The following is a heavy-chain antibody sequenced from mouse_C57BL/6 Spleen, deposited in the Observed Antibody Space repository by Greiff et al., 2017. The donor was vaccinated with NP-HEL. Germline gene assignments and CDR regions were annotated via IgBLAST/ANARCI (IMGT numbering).Heavy chain of an antibody. J-gene: IGHJ4*01. CDR2: ISDGGSYT. Sequence: EVQVVESGGGLVKPGGSLKLSCAASGFTFSSYAMSWVRQTPEKRLEWVATISDGGSYTYYPDNVKGRFTISRDNAKNNLYLQMSHLKSEDTAMYYCASQDSSSHYYAMDYWGQGTSVTVSS. D-gene: IGHD1-1*01. V-gene: IGHV5-4*01. CDR3: ASQDSSSHYYAMDY. CDR1: GFTFSSYA.